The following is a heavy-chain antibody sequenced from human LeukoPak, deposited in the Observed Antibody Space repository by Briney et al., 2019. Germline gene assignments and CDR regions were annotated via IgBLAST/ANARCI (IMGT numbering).Heavy chain of an antibody. Sequence: GSLRLSCAASGFTFSSYAMSWVRQAPGKGLGWVGSIYYSGSTHYNPSLKSQVTISVYTSKNQFSLKLYSVTAADTAVYYCARSRLTYVPVLRFDYWGQGTLVTVSS. CDR3: ARSRLTYVPVLRFDY. CDR2: IYYSGST. CDR1: GFTFSSYA. J-gene: IGHJ4*02. V-gene: IGHV4-39*01. D-gene: IGHD3-16*01.